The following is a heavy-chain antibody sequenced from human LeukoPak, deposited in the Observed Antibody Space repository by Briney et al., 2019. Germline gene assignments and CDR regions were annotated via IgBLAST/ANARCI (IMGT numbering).Heavy chain of an antibody. CDR1: GFTFSSYW. Sequence: PGGSLRLSCAASGFTFSSYWMHWVRQAPGKGLVWVSRINTDGSSTTYADSVKGRFTISRDNSKNTLYLQMNSLRAEDTAVYYCARFKQAGVQLWPTYYYYMDVWGKGTTVTISS. J-gene: IGHJ6*03. CDR2: INTDGSST. V-gene: IGHV3-74*01. CDR3: ARFKQAGVQLWPTYYYYMDV. D-gene: IGHD5-18*01.